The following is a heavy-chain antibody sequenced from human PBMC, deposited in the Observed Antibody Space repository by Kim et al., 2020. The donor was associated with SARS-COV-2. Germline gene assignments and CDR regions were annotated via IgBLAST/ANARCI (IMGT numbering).Heavy chain of an antibody. D-gene: IGHD2-2*01. J-gene: IGHJ5*02. V-gene: IGHV3-73*01. CDR1: GFTFSGSS. CDR2: IRSKADNYAT. Sequence: GGSLRLSCAASGFTFSGSSMYWVRQXSGKXXEXXGRIRSKADNYATVYAASVXGRFTIPRDDSKNTAYLQMNSXKAGXTXVYYCTTHCSXARCQSPLWLXPWGQGTLVT. CDR3: TTHCSXARCQSPLWLXP.